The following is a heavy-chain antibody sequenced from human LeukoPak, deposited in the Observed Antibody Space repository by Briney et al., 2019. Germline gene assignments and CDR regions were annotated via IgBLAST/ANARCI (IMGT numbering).Heavy chain of an antibody. J-gene: IGHJ6*03. CDR1: GGSFSGYY. CDR2: INHSGST. D-gene: IGHD2-8*02. CDR3: ARGWSLYYYYYYYMDV. V-gene: IGHV4-34*01. Sequence: PSETLSLTCAVYGGSFSGYYWSWIRQPPGKGLEWIGEINHSGSTNYNPSLKSRVTISVDTSKNQFSLKLSSVTAADTAVYYCARGWSLYYYYYYYMDVWGKGTTVTVSS.